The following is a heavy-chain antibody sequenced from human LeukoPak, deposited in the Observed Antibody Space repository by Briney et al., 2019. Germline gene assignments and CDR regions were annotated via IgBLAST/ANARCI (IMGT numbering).Heavy chain of an antibody. V-gene: IGHV4-39*01. CDR1: DGSISSATYY. CDR3: ARHVYGRATVTRSLLDY. J-gene: IGHJ4*02. Sequence: SETLSLTCTVSDGSISSATYYWGWIRQPPNKGLDWIGSFFYTGSTYYSPSLKSRVTISVDTSKNQFSLKLSSVTAADTAVYYCARHVYGRATVTRSLLDYWGQGTLVTVSS. CDR2: FFYTGST. D-gene: IGHD4-11*01.